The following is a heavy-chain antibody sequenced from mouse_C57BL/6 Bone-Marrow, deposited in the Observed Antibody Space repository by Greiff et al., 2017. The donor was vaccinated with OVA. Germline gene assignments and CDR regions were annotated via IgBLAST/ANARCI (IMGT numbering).Heavy chain of an antibody. V-gene: IGHV1-82*01. CDR3: ARSWGFAY. CDR1: GYAFSSSW. CDR2: IYPGDGDT. Sequence: SGPELVKPGASVKISCKASGYAFSSSWMNWVKQRPGKGLEWIGRIYPGDGDTNYNGKFKGKATLTADKSSSTAYMQLSSLTSEDSAVYFCARSWGFAYWGQGTLVTVSA. J-gene: IGHJ3*01.